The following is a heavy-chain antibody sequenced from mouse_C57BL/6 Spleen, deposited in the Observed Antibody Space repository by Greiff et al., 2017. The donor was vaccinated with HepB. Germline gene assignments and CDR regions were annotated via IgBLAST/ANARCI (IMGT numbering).Heavy chain of an antibody. CDR3: ASYYDYDGGFAY. CDR2: IYPRDGST. J-gene: IGHJ3*01. CDR1: GYTFTDHT. V-gene: IGHV1-78*01. D-gene: IGHD2-4*01. Sequence: QVHVKQSAAELVKPGASVKISCKVSGYTFTDHTIPWMKQRPEQGLEWIGYIYPRDGSTKYNEKFKGKATLTADKSSSTAYMQLNSLTSEDSAVYVCASYYDYDGGFAYWGQGTLVTVSA.